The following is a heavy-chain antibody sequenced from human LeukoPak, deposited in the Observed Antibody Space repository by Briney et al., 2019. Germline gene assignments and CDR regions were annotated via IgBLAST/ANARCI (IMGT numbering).Heavy chain of an antibody. Sequence: GASVKVSCKASGGTFSSYAISWVRQAPGQGLEWMGGIIPIFGTANYAQKFQGRVTITTDESTSTAYMELSSLRSEDTAVYYCASSIAAAGTLRSGHYFDYWGQGTLVTVSS. CDR2: IIPIFGTA. V-gene: IGHV1-69*05. D-gene: IGHD6-13*01. CDR3: ASSIAAAGTLRSGHYFDY. CDR1: GGTFSSYA. J-gene: IGHJ4*02.